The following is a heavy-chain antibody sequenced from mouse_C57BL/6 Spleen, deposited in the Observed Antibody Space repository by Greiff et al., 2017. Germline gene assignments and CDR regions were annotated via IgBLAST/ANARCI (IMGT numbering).Heavy chain of an antibody. CDR3: ARGGRWSLRAY. D-gene: IGHD2-3*01. J-gene: IGHJ3*01. V-gene: IGHV1-42*01. CDR2: INPSTGGT. Sequence: EVQLQQSGPELVKPGASVKISCKASGYSFTGYYMNWVKQSPEKSLEWIGEINPSTGGTTYNQKFKAKATLTVDKSSSTAYMQLKSLTSEDSAVYYCARGGRWSLRAYWGQGTLVTVSA. CDR1: GYSFTGYY.